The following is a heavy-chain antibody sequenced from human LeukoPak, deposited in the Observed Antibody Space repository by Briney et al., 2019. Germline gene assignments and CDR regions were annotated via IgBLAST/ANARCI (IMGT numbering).Heavy chain of an antibody. CDR2: ISDSGGST. V-gene: IGHV3-23*01. D-gene: IGHD3-10*01. CDR1: GITLSNYG. J-gene: IGHJ4*02. Sequence: GGSLRLSCAVSGITLSNYGMTWVRQAPGKGLEWVAGISDSGGSTNYADSVKGRFTISRDNPKNTLYLQMNSVRAEDTAVYFCAKRGVVIRVILVGFHKEAYYFDSWGQGALVTVSS. CDR3: AKRGVVIRVILVGFHKEAYYFDS.